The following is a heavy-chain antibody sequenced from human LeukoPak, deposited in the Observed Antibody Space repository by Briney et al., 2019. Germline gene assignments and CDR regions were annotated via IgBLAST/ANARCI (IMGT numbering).Heavy chain of an antibody. CDR2: INPKTGGT. V-gene: IGHV1-2*02. J-gene: IGHJ6*03. D-gene: IGHD1-1*01. CDR1: GYTFTAYY. Sequence: GASVKVSCKASGYTFTAYYMHWVRQAPGQGLEWMGWINPKTGGTNYAQKFQGRVTMARDTSNSTAYMELKRLRSDDTAVYYCARETDLSSTNNLGYFYYYMDVWGKGTTVTISS. CDR3: ARETDLSSTNNLGYFYYYMDV.